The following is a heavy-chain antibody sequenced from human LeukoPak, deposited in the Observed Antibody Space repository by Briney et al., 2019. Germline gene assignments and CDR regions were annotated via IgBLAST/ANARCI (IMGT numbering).Heavy chain of an antibody. J-gene: IGHJ1*01. V-gene: IGHV3-43*01. CDR2: ITWDGDST. Sequence: GGSLRLSCAASGFTLYDYNMHWVRQAPGKGLEWVSHITWDGDSTYYADSVKGRFIISRDNSKNSLYLQMNSLRVEDTALYYCTRDRERGGRGPIRHWGQGTLVTVSS. CDR3: TRDRERGGRGPIRH. D-gene: IGHD1-1*01. CDR1: GFTLYDYN.